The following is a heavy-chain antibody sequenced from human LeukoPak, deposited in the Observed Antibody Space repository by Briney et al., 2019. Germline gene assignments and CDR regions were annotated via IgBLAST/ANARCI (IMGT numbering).Heavy chain of an antibody. CDR3: ARHAVVPDTPLDY. D-gene: IGHD4-23*01. Sequence: SETLSLNCTVSGGSISSYYWRWIRQPAGKGLEWIGRIYTSGGTNYNPSLKSRVTMSVDTSKNQFSLKLSSVTAADTAVYYCARHAVVPDTPLDYWGQGTLVTVSS. V-gene: IGHV4-4*07. CDR2: IYTSGGT. CDR1: GGSISSYY. J-gene: IGHJ4*02.